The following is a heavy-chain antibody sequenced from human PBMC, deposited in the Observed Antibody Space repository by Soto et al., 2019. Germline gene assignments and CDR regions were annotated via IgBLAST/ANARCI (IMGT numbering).Heavy chain of an antibody. CDR1: GFTFSSYS. D-gene: IGHD6-13*01. CDR2: ISSSSSYI. CDR3: ARISSQYYGMDV. V-gene: IGHV3-21*01. Sequence: EVQLVESGGGLVKPGGSLRLSCAASGFTFSSYSMNWDRQAPGKGLEWVSSISSSSSYIYYADSVKGRFTISRDNAKNSLYLQMNSLRAEDTAVYYCARISSQYYGMDVWGQGTTVTVSS. J-gene: IGHJ6*02.